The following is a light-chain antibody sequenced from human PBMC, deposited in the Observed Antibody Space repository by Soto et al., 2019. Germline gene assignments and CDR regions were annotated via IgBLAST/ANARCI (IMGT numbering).Light chain of an antibody. Sequence: DIQMTQSPSSLSASVGDTVTITCRASQGISNYLAWYQQKPGQVPNLLIYAASTLQSGVPSRFSGSGSGTDFTLTISSLRPEDLATYYCQKYNNAPRTFGQGPKVEI. J-gene: IGKJ1*01. CDR3: QKYNNAPRT. V-gene: IGKV1-27*01. CDR1: QGISNY. CDR2: AAS.